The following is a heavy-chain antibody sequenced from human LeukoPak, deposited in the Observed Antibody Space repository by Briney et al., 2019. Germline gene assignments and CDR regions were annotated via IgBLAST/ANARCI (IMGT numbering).Heavy chain of an antibody. CDR1: GFTFSNAW. CDR2: IKGKTDGGTT. D-gene: IGHD1-26*01. CDR3: RGAFDI. V-gene: IGHV3-15*01. J-gene: IGHJ3*02. Sequence: GGSLRLSCAASGFTFSNAWMSWVRQAPGKGLEWVGRIKGKTDGGTTDYAAPVKGRFTISRDDSKNTLYLQMNSLKTEDTAVYYCRGAFDIWGQGTMVTVSS.